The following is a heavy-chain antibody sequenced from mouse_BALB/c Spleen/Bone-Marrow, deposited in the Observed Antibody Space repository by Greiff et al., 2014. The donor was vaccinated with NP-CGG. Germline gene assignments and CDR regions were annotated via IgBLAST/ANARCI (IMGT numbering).Heavy chain of an antibody. CDR1: GYTFTSSW. J-gene: IGHJ1*01. Sequence: VKLMESGSVLVRPGASVKLSCKASGYTFTSSWMHWAKQRPGQGLEWIGDIHPNSGNTNYNEKFRGKATLTVDTSSNTAYVDLSSLTSEGSAVYYCARSYRFWYFDVWGAGTTVTVSS. D-gene: IGHD2-14*01. CDR3: ARSYRFWYFDV. V-gene: IGHV1S130*01. CDR2: IHPNSGNT.